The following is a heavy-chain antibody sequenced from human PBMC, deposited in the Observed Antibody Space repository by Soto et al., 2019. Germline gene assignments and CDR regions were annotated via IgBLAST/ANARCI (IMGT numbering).Heavy chain of an antibody. Sequence: GGSLRLSCAASGFTFSSYAMSWVRQAPGKGLEWVSAISGSGGSTYYADSVKGRFTISRDNSKNTLYLQMNSLRAEDTAVYYCAKEFSGHYDFWSGAISWGRDYYYYYMDVWGKGTTVTVSS. J-gene: IGHJ6*03. CDR1: GFTFSSYA. V-gene: IGHV3-23*01. CDR2: ISGSGGST. D-gene: IGHD3-3*01. CDR3: AKEFSGHYDFWSGAISWGRDYYYYYMDV.